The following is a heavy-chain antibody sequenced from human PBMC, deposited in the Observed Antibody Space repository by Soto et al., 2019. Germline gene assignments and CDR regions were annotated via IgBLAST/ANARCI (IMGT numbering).Heavy chain of an antibody. CDR3: ARGSSGWYFGMDV. D-gene: IGHD6-19*01. CDR1: GFTFSSYS. V-gene: IGHV3-21*01. J-gene: IGHJ6*02. CDR2: TSSSSSYI. Sequence: GGSLRLSCAASGFTFSSYSMNWVRQAPGKGLEWVSSTSSSSSYIYYADSVKGRFTISRDNAKNSLYLQMNSLRAEDTAVYYCARGSSGWYFGMDVWGQGTTVTVSS.